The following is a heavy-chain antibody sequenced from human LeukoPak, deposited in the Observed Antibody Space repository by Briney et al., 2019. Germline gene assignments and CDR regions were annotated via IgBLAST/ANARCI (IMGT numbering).Heavy chain of an antibody. CDR1: GFTFSSYS. D-gene: IGHD3-22*01. CDR2: ISSSSSYI. CDR3: ARVRYYYDSSGYYDFDY. V-gene: IGHV3-21*01. J-gene: IGHJ4*02. Sequence: GGSLRLSCAASGFTFSSYSMNWVRQAPGKGLEWVSSISSSSSYIYYADSVKGRFTISRDNAKNSLYLQMNSLRAEDTAVYYCARVRYYYDSSGYYDFDYWGQGTLVTVSS.